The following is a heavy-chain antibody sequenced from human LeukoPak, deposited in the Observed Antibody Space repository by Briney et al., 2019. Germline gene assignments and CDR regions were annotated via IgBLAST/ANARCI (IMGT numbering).Heavy chain of an antibody. V-gene: IGHV3-23*01. D-gene: IGHD2-21*02. CDR2: ISGGGSST. J-gene: IGHJ4*02. CDR3: AKGGVTDRRFDY. Sequence: WXSTISGGGSSTLYADSVKGRFPISRDNSRDNSKNTLYLQMNSLRAEDTAVYYCAKGGVTDRRFDYWGQGTLVTVSS.